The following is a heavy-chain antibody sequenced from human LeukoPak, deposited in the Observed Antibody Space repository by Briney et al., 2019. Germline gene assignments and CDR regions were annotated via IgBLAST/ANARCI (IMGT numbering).Heavy chain of an antibody. J-gene: IGHJ4*02. D-gene: IGHD3-22*01. CDR2: INHSGST. V-gene: IGHV4-34*01. Sequence: PSETLSLTCAVYGGSFSDYSWSWIRQPPGKGLEWIAEINHSGSTNYNPSLKSRVTISVDTSKNQFSLKLSSVTAADTAMYYCARGSPGKSYDNSEGLDYWGQGTLVTVSS. CDR1: GGSFSDYS. CDR3: ARGSPGKSYDNSEGLDY.